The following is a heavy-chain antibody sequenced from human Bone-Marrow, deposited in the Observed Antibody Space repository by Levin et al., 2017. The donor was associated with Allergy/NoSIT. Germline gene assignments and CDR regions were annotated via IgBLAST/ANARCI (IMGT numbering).Heavy chain of an antibody. CDR1: GFTFSSYG. D-gene: IGHD4-17*01. V-gene: IGHV3-33*01. J-gene: IGHJ6*02. Sequence: PGGSLRLSCAASGFTFSSYGMHWVRQAPGKGLEWVAVIWYDGSNKYYADSVKGRFTISRDNSKNTLYLQMNSLRAEDTAVYYCARDRGGDYAPYYYYGMDVWGQGTTVTVSS. CDR2: IWYDGSNK. CDR3: ARDRGGDYAPYYYYGMDV.